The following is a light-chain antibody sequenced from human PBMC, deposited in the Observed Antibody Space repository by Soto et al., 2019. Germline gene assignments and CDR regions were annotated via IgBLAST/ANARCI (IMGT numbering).Light chain of an antibody. J-gene: IGKJ1*01. V-gene: IGKV3-20*01. CDR3: QQYNNWPPRT. Sequence: EIVLTQSPGTLSLSPGERATLSCRASQSVSSSYLAWYQQKPGQAPRLLIYGASSRATGIPDRFSGSGSGTDFTLTISRLEPEDFAVYYCQQYNNWPPRTFGQGTKVEI. CDR1: QSVSSSY. CDR2: GAS.